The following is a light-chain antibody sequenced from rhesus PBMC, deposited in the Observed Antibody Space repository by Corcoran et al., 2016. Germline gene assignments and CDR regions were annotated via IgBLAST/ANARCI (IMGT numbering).Light chain of an antibody. V-gene: IGKV1-22*01. CDR3: IKYNGSPWT. J-gene: IGKJ1*01. CDR2: KTS. Sequence: DIQMTQSPSSLSASAGDIVTITFRASQSISSWLDWYQQKPGKAPKLLIYKTSRLQSWVPSRFSGSGSGTYFTLTVSSLQPEDFATYYCIKYNGSPWTFGKGTKVEIK. CDR1: QSISSW.